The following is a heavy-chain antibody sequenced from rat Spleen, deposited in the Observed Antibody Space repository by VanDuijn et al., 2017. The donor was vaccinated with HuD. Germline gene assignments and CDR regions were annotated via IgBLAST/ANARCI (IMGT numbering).Heavy chain of an antibody. Sequence: QVQLKESGPGLVQPSETLSLTCSVSGFSLTSYGVTWVRQPPGKGLEWMGGIWGDGSTNYKSALKSRLSISRDTSKTQVFLKMNSLQTEDTAIYFCTRAGYGGYTAWGQGVMVTVSS. V-gene: IGHV2-13*01. D-gene: IGHD1-11*01. J-gene: IGHJ2*01. CDR3: TRAGYGGYTA. CDR2: IWGDGST. CDR1: GFSLTSYG.